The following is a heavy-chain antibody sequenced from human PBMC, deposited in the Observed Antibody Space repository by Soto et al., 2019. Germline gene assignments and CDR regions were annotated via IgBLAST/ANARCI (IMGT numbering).Heavy chain of an antibody. J-gene: IGHJ6*02. CDR1: GFTFSNYG. Sequence: QVQVVESGGGVVQPGRSLRLSCAASGFTFSNYGMHWVRQAPGKGLEWVAVISYDGSNKYHADSVKGRSTISRDNSKNTLYLQLNSLRAEDTAVYYCAKVGFSGSSTYYYSYGMDVWGQGTTVTVSS. V-gene: IGHV3-30*18. D-gene: IGHD1-26*01. CDR2: ISYDGSNK. CDR3: AKVGFSGSSTYYYSYGMDV.